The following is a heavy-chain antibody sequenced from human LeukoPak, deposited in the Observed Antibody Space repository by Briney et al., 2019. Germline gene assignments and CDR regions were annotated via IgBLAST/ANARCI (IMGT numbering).Heavy chain of an antibody. J-gene: IGHJ4*02. CDR2: ISFDGSNK. Sequence: GGSLRLSCAASGFTFSSYGMHWVRQAPGKGLEWVGVISFDGSNKFYADSVKGRFTISRDNYKNTLYLQMNSLGAEDTAVYYCAKDLWVTYGSGSYYFDYWGQGTLVTVSS. CDR3: AKDLWVTYGSGSYYFDY. V-gene: IGHV3-30*18. D-gene: IGHD3-10*01. CDR1: GFTFSSYG.